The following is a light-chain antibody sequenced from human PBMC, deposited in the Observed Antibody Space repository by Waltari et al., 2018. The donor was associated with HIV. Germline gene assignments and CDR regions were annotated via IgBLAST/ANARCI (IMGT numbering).Light chain of an antibody. CDR2: DNN. CDR1: SSKIGNTY. CDR3: GTWDTSLSAGV. V-gene: IGLV1-51*01. J-gene: IGLJ3*02. Sequence: QAVLPQPPSVSAAPGKKVTISCPASSSKIGNTYGSGYQQFPGKAPKVLIYDNNTRPPGIPDRFSGSRSGTSATLGVAGLQTGDEADYYCGTWDTSLSAGVFGGGTKLTVL.